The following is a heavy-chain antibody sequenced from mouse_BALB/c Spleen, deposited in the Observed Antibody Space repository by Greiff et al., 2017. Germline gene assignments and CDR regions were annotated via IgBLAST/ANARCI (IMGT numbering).Heavy chain of an antibody. D-gene: IGHD2-14*01. Sequence: QVQLQQSGAELVRPGTSVKVSCKASGYAFTNYLIEWVKQRPGQGLEWIGVINPGSGGTNYNEKFKGKATLTADKSSSTAYMQLSSLTSDDSAVYFCARSRGTDAMDYWGQGTSVTVSS. CDR1: GYAFTNYL. V-gene: IGHV1-54*01. CDR2: INPGSGGT. J-gene: IGHJ4*01. CDR3: ARSRGTDAMDY.